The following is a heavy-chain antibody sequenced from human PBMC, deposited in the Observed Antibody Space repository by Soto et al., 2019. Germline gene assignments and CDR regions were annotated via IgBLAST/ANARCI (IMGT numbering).Heavy chain of an antibody. D-gene: IGHD5-18*01. Sequence: SLRLSCAASGFTFNNYAMHWVRQAPGKGLEWVAFISYDGTNKYYADSVTGRFTISRDNSRNTLYLQMNSLRVEDTAVYYCARGDGYIYGNTFDSWGQGTLVTVSS. CDR1: GFTFNNYA. J-gene: IGHJ4*02. CDR3: ARGDGYIYGNTFDS. V-gene: IGHV3-30-3*01. CDR2: ISYDGTNK.